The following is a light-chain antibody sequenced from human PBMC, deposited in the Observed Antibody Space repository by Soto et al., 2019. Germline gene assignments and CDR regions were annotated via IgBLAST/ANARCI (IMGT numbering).Light chain of an antibody. CDR1: QSVNAN. V-gene: IGKV3-15*01. CDR2: GAS. Sequence: EVVMTQSPATLSVSPGERATLSCRASQSVNANLAWYQQKPGQAPRLLIHGASNRATGIPARFSGSGFGTEFLLTISSLPSEDFAVYYCQQYNTWLWTFGQGTKVEIK. J-gene: IGKJ1*01. CDR3: QQYNTWLWT.